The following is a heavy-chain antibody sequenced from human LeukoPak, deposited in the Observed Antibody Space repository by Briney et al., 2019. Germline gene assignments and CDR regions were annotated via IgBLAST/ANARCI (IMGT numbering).Heavy chain of an antibody. CDR3: ARHTDYYYYSMDV. Sequence: SETLSLTCTVSGGSISSHYWSWIRQPPGKGLEWIGYIYYSGSTNYNPSLKSRVTISVDTSKNQFSLKLSSVTAADTAVYYCARHTDYYYYSMDVWGKGTTVTVSS. D-gene: IGHD2-2*02. CDR2: IYYSGST. V-gene: IGHV4-59*11. J-gene: IGHJ6*03. CDR1: GGSISSHY.